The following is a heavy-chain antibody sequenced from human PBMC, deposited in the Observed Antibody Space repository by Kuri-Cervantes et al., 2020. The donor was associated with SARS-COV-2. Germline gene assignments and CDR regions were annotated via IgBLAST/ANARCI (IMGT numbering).Heavy chain of an antibody. D-gene: IGHD5-24*01. CDR1: GGAINTYNW. CDR2: IFHDGST. J-gene: IGHJ4*02. Sequence: SETLSLTCVVSGGAINTYNWWTWVRQPPGKGLQWFGEIFHDGSTKFNPSLSLRGRVTMSLDKSKNQFSLNLTSVTAADTAVYYCARDGDGYNSHFDHWGQGTLVTVSS. V-gene: IGHV4-4*02. CDR3: ARDGDGYNSHFDH.